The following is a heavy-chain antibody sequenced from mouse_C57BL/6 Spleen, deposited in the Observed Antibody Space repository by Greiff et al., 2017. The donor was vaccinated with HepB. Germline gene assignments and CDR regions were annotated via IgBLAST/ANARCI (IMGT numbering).Heavy chain of an antibody. CDR1: GFSFTSYG. V-gene: IGHV2-2*01. D-gene: IGHD2-1*01. CDR3: ARNWPEGNYRRVYAMDY. Sequence: VQLQQSGPGLVPPSQSLSITCPVSGFSFTSYGVHWVRQSPGKGLEWLGVIWSGGSTDYNAAFISRLSISKDNSKSQVFFKMNSLQADDTAIDYGARNWPEGNYRRVYAMDYWGQGTSVTVSS. CDR2: IWSGGST. J-gene: IGHJ4*01.